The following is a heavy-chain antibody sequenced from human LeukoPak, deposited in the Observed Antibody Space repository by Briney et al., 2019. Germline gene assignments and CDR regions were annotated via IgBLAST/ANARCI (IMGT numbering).Heavy chain of an antibody. CDR2: ISSSSSTI. Sequence: GGSLRLSCAASGFTFSSYSTNWVRQAPGKGLEWVSYISSSSSTIYYADSVKGRFTISRDNAKNSLYLQMNSLRAEDTALYYCARDLEIPGRDYYDSMAPYYYYYMDVWGKGTTVTVSS. CDR3: ARDLEIPGRDYYDSMAPYYYYYMDV. D-gene: IGHD3-22*01. CDR1: GFTFSSYS. V-gene: IGHV3-48*01. J-gene: IGHJ6*03.